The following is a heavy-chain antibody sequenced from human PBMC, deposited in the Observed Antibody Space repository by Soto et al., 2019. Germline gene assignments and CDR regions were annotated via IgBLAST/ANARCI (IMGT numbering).Heavy chain of an antibody. D-gene: IGHD2-2*01. Sequence: GGSLRLSCAASGFTFSSYSMNWVRQAPGKGLEWVSSISSSSSYIYYADSVKGRFTISRDNAKNSLYLQMNSLRAEDTAVYYCARGLDIVVVPSFWGQGTLVTVSS. CDR2: ISSSSSYI. CDR1: GFTFSSYS. V-gene: IGHV3-21*01. J-gene: IGHJ1*01. CDR3: ARGLDIVVVPSF.